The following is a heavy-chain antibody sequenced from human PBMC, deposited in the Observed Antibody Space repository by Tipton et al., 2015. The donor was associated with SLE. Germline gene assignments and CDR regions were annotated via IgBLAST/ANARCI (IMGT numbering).Heavy chain of an antibody. D-gene: IGHD6-13*01. J-gene: IGHJ4*02. CDR2: IKSKTDGGTT. V-gene: IGHV3-15*07. Sequence: SLRLSCAASGFTFSHVWMNWVRQAPGKGLEWVGHIKSKTDGGTTDYAAPVKGRFTISRDDSKNTLYLQMNSLKSEDTAVYYCTTIIAATGTFHWGQGTLVTVSS. CDR3: TTIIAATGTFH. CDR1: GFTFSHVW.